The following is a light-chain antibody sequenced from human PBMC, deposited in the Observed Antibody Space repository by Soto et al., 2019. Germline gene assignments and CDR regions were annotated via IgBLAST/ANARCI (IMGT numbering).Light chain of an antibody. CDR3: QQGYRTPFT. J-gene: IGKJ3*01. V-gene: IGKV1-39*01. CDR1: ESISSK. Sequence: DIEMTQSPSSLSASVGDRVPITCRASESISSKLNWYQQKPGKAPALLISGASRLHSGVPSRFSGSGSGTDFTLSISGLQHEDFATYYCQQGYRTPFTFGPGTKVDIK. CDR2: GAS.